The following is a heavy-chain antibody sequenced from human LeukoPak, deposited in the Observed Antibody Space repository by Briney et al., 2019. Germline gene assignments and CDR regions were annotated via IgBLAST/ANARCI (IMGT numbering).Heavy chain of an antibody. CDR2: IYQSGST. CDR3: AREIVSVDWFDP. J-gene: IGHJ5*02. D-gene: IGHD3-22*01. V-gene: IGHV4-38-2*02. CDR1: GYSISSGYY. Sequence: SETLSLTCTVSGYSISSGYYWGWIRQPPGKGLEWIGSIYQSGSTHYNPSLKSRVIVSVDTSKNQFSLKLSSVTAADTAVYYCAREIVSVDWFDPWGQGTLVTVSS.